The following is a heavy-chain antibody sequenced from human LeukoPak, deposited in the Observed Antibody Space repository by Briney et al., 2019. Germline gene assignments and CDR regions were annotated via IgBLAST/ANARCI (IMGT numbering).Heavy chain of an antibody. J-gene: IGHJ4*02. Sequence: RASVKVSCKASGYTFTSYAMHWVRQAPGQRLEWMGWINAGNGNTKYSQKFQGRVTITRDTSASTAYMELSSLRSEDTAVYYCARVSSVNYYGPGSYYTFDYWGQGTLVTVSS. V-gene: IGHV1-3*01. CDR1: GYTFTSYA. CDR2: INAGNGNT. D-gene: IGHD3-10*01. CDR3: ARVSSVNYYGPGSYYTFDY.